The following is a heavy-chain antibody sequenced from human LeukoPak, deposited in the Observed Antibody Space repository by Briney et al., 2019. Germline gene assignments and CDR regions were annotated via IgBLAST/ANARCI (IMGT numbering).Heavy chain of an antibody. CDR3: AKALDSDPDY. D-gene: IGHD1-1*01. Sequence: GGSLRLSCAASGFTFSSYGMHWVRQAPGKGLEWVAVISYDGSNKYYADSVKGRFTISRDNSKNTLYLQMNSLRAEDTAVYYCAKALDSDPDYWGQGTLVTVSP. CDR2: ISYDGSNK. V-gene: IGHV3-30*18. J-gene: IGHJ4*02. CDR1: GFTFSSYG.